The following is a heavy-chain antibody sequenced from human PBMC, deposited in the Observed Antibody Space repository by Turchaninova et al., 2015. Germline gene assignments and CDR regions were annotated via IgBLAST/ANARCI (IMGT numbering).Heavy chain of an antibody. Sequence: QVQLQQSGPGLVKPSQTLSLTCAISGDCVSSTSAALTWIWQSPSTGLECLGRPLYRSTCYHVYACSVTIAEKPQKHTTENRVSMRLNSVTPEGTAVYYCASGGTYFKGFEFWGQGALVTVSS. CDR3: ASGGTYFKGFEF. CDR2: PLYRSTCYH. CDR1: GDCVSSTSAA. V-gene: IGHV6-1*01. J-gene: IGHJ4*02. D-gene: IGHD1-26*01.